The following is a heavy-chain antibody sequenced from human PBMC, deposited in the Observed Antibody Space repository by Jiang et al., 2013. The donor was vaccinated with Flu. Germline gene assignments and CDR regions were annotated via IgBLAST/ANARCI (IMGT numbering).Heavy chain of an antibody. V-gene: IGHV4-39*01. D-gene: IGHD5-18*01. CDR2: IHSSGST. Sequence: VLLKPSETLSLTCTVSGGSISSTTYYWGWIRQPPGKGLEWIGSIHSSGSTYYNPSLKSRVTISVDTSKNQFSLKLSSVTAADTAVYYCARHGDTAMGLVSQGDYWGQGTLVTVSS. J-gene: IGHJ4*02. CDR3: ARHGDTAMGLVSQGDY. CDR1: GGSISSTTYY.